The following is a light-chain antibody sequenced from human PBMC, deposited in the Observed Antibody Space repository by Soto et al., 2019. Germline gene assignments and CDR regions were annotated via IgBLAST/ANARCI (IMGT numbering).Light chain of an antibody. CDR2: EVS. J-gene: IGLJ1*01. CDR3: SSYAGSNNLVV. CDR1: SSDVGGYNY. Sequence: QSALTQPPSASGSPGQSVTISCTGTSSDVGGYNYVSWYQQHPGKAPKLMIYEVSKRPSGVPDRFSGSKSGNTASLTVSGLQDEDEADYYCSSYAGSNNLVVFGTGTQLTVL. V-gene: IGLV2-8*01.